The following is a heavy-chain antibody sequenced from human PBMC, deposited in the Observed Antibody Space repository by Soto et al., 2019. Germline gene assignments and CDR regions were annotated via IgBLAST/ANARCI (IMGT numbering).Heavy chain of an antibody. V-gene: IGHV3-9*01. Sequence: EMQLVESGGGLVQPGMSLRLSCAASGFTFDDYAMYWVRQVPGKGLEWVSGISWNSGRIGYADSVKGRFTSSRDNAKNSLYVQMNRLRHEDTALYYCTKARLWGGDGYNSYSYNDMDVWGQGSTVTVSS. CDR3: TKARLWGGDGYNSYSYNDMDV. D-gene: IGHD3-16*01. J-gene: IGHJ6*02. CDR1: GFTFDDYA. CDR2: ISWNSGRI.